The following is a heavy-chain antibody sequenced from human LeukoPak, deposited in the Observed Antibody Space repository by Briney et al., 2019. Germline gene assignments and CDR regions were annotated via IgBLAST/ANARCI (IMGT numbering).Heavy chain of an antibody. CDR3: ARRWTTMTDDYFDY. J-gene: IGHJ4*02. CDR2: ISGDNGQT. Sequence: GSVRVSCKASGYTFTSYNIGGGRQAPGQGLEWRVWISGDNGQTNYARRLQGRVTITTDTSKSTAYLEVRSLRSDDTAVFYCARRWTTMTDDYFDYWGQGTLVIVSS. CDR1: GYTFTSYN. D-gene: IGHD4-17*01. V-gene: IGHV1-18*04.